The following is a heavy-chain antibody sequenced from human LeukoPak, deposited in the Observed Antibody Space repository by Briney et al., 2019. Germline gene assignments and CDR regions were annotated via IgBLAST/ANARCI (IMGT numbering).Heavy chain of an antibody. CDR2: MNPNSGNI. CDR1: GYTFTSYD. Sequence: ASVKVSCKASGYTFTSYDINWVRQATGQGLEWMGWMNPNSGNIGYAQKFQGRVTITRNTSISTAYMELSSLRSEDTAVYYCARGRSGGSSNYFFHFYYYMDVWGKGTTVTVSS. CDR3: ARGRSGGSSNYFFHFYYYMDV. V-gene: IGHV1-8*03. J-gene: IGHJ6*03. D-gene: IGHD2-15*01.